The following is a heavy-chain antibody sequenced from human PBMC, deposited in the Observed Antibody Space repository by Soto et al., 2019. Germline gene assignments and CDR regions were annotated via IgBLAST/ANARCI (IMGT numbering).Heavy chain of an antibody. Sequence: GGSLRLSCAASGLTFSSYGMHWVRQAPGKGLEWVAVISFDGSNKYYADSVKGRFTISRDNSKNTLYLQMNSLRAEDTAVYYCARTIETPYDYDILTGLRETSSYGMDVWGQGTTDTGSS. J-gene: IGHJ6*02. CDR1: GLTFSSYG. V-gene: IGHV3-30*03. D-gene: IGHD3-9*01. CDR3: ARTIETPYDYDILTGLRETSSYGMDV. CDR2: ISFDGSNK.